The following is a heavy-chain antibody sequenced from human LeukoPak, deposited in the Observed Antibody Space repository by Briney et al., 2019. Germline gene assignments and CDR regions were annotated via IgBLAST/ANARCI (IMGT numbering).Heavy chain of an antibody. CDR1: GGSIRNSSFY. Sequence: SETLSLTCAVSGGSIRNSSFYWGWIRQPPGKGLEWIASIYNSGTTYYNPSLKSRITIFVDTSKNQVSLKLRSVTAADTAVYYCARGRIAARPGYWYFDLWGRGTLVTVSS. J-gene: IGHJ2*01. CDR3: ARGRIAARPGYWYFDL. D-gene: IGHD6-6*01. V-gene: IGHV4-39*01. CDR2: IYNSGTT.